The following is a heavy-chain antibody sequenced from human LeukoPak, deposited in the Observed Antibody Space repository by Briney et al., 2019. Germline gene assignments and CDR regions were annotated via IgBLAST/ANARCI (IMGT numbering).Heavy chain of an antibody. CDR2: ISGSGSGGST. V-gene: IGHV3-23*01. J-gene: IGHJ6*03. CDR3: AKSDMIRGVGGAYYYYMDV. CDR1: GFTFSSSA. Sequence: GGSLRLSCAASGFTFSSSAMSWVRQAPGKGLEWVSSISGSGSGGSTYYADSVKGRFTISRDNSKNTLYLQMNSLRAEDTAVYYCAKSDMIRGVGGAYYYYMDVWGKGTTVIVSS. D-gene: IGHD3-10*01.